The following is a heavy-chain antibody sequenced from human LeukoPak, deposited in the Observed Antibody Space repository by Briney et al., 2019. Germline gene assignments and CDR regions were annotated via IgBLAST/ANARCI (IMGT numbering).Heavy chain of an antibody. D-gene: IGHD3-22*01. CDR1: GFTFSDYA. CDR3: ATDRERDPSVYYLV. J-gene: IGHJ4*02. CDR2: ISNDGSGT. Sequence: GGSLRLSCAASGFTFSDYAMSWVRQAPGQGLEWVSSISNDGSGTYYADSVKGRFTISRDNSKNTLFLQIDSLRAEDSAVYYCATDRERDPSVYYLVGGQGTLITVSS. V-gene: IGHV3-23*01.